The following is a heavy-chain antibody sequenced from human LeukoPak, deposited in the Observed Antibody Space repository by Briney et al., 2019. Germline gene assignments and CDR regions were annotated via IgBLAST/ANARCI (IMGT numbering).Heavy chain of an antibody. CDR3: AKNSATPSYYFDY. Sequence: PSETLSLTCAVSGASISNNNWWSWVRQAPGKGLEWIGEIYHSGSTNYNPALQSRVTISVDMSKNQFSLTLNSVTAADTAVYYCAKNSATPSYYFDYWGQGTLVTVSS. CDR2: IYHSGST. CDR1: GASISNNNW. J-gene: IGHJ4*02. D-gene: IGHD2-21*01. V-gene: IGHV4-4*02.